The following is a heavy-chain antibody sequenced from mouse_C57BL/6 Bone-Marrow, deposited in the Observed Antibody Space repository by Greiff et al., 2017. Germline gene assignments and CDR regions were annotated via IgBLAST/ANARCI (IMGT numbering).Heavy chain of an antibody. J-gene: IGHJ4*01. CDR3: ARGRGNAMDY. Sequence: DVHLVESEGGLVQPGSSMKLSCTASGFTFSDYYMAWVRQVPEKGLEWVANINYDGSSTYYLDSLKSRFFISRDNAKNILYLQMSSLKSEDTATYYCARGRGNAMDYWGQGTSVTVSS. CDR1: GFTFSDYY. V-gene: IGHV5-16*01. CDR2: INYDGSST.